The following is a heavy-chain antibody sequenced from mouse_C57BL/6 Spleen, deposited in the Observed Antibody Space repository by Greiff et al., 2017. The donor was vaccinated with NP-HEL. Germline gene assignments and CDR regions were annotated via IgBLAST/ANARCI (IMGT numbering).Heavy chain of an antibody. CDR3: ATHYFDY. V-gene: IGHV1-50*01. CDR2: IDPSDSYT. J-gene: IGHJ2*01. Sequence: QVQLQQPGAELVKPGASVKLSCKASGYTFTSYWMQWVKQRPGQGLEWIGEIDPSDSYTNYNQKFKGKATLTVDTSSSTAYMQLSSLTSEDSAVYDCATHYFDYWGQGTTLTVSS. CDR1: GYTFTSYW.